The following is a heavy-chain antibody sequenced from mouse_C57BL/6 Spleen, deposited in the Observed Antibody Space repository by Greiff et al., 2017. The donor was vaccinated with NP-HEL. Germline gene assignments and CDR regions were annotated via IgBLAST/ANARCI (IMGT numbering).Heavy chain of an antibody. J-gene: IGHJ4*01. Sequence: EVKLVESGGGLVKPGGSLKLSCAASGFTFSDYGMHWVRQAPEKGLEWVAYISSGSSTIYYADTVKGRFTISRDNAKNTLFLQMTSLRSEDTAMYYCARIPGYYGSRGGKAMDYWGQGTSVTVSS. D-gene: IGHD1-1*01. CDR1: GFTFSDYG. V-gene: IGHV5-17*01. CDR3: ARIPGYYGSRGGKAMDY. CDR2: ISSGSSTI.